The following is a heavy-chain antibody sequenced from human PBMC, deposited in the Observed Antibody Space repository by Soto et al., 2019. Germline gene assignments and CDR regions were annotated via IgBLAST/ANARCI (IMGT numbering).Heavy chain of an antibody. D-gene: IGHD3-16*01. J-gene: IGHJ4*02. V-gene: IGHV3-9*01. Sequence: EVQLVESGGGLVQPGRSLRLSCAASGFTFDDHAMHWVRQAPGKGLEWVSGISWNSGSIGYADSVKGRFTISRDNAKNSLCLQMNSLRAEDTALYYCAKGGAVLGYFDYWGQGTLVTVSS. CDR3: AKGGAVLGYFDY. CDR2: ISWNSGSI. CDR1: GFTFDDHA.